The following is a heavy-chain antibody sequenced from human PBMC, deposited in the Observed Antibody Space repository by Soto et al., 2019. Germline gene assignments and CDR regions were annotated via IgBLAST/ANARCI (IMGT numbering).Heavy chain of an antibody. V-gene: IGHV3-21*01. D-gene: IGHD3-3*01. CDR3: ARDESNYDFWSGYYGIVAFDI. J-gene: IGHJ3*02. CDR2: ISSSSSYI. CDR1: GFTFSSYS. Sequence: GGSLRLSSAASGFTFSSYSMNWVRQAPGKGLEWVSSISSSSSYIYYADSVKGRFTISRDNAKNSLYLQMNSLRAEDTAVYYCARDESNYDFWSGYYGIVAFDIWGQGTMVTVSS.